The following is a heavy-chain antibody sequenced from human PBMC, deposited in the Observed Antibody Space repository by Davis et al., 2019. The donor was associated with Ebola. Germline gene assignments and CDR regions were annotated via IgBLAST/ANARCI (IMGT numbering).Heavy chain of an antibody. CDR1: GFTFSKAW. CDR3: TRDTRSSGWYGDFDS. D-gene: IGHD6-19*01. Sequence: GESLMISCAASGFTFSKAWVSWLRQAPGKGLEWIGRIKSKTDGGKTHYAAPVQGRFTISRDDSKDTVNLQMNSLRDEDTAVYYCTRDTRSSGWYGDFDSWGQGTLVTVSS. V-gene: IGHV3-15*01. CDR2: IKSKTDGGKT. J-gene: IGHJ4*02.